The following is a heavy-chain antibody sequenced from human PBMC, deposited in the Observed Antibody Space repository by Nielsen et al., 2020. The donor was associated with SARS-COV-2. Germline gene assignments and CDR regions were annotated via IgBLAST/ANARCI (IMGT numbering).Heavy chain of an antibody. J-gene: IGHJ6*03. CDR2: INPRGGST. D-gene: IGHD6-19*01. V-gene: IGHV1-46*01. CDR1: GYTFTIYY. CDR3: ARGESDSSGLGLYFHMDV. Sequence: ASVKVSCKASGYTFTIYYMHWVRQAPGQGLEWMGMINPRGGSTSYTQRFQGRVTMTGDTSTSTVNMELNSLTSEDTAVYYCARGESDSSGLGLYFHMDVWGKGTTVTVSS.